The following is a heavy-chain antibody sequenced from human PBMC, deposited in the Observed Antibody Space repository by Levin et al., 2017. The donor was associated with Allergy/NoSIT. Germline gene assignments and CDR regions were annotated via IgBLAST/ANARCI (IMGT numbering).Heavy chain of an antibody. D-gene: IGHD3-10*01. V-gene: IGHV3-30-3*01. CDR1: GFTFSSYA. CDR3: ARDAFYGSGTYHVY. J-gene: IGHJ4*02. Sequence: GGSLRLSCAASGFTFSSYAMHWVRQAPGKGLEWVAIISYVGSSKYYADSVKGRFTISRDNSKNTLYLQMNSLRAEDTAVYYCARDAFYGSGTYHVYWGQGTLVTVSS. CDR2: ISYVGSSK.